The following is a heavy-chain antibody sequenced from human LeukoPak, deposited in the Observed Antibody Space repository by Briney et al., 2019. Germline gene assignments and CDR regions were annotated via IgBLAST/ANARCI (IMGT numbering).Heavy chain of an antibody. V-gene: IGHV3-23*01. CDR1: RFTFSSDA. D-gene: IGHD3-22*01. J-gene: IGHJ1*01. CDR2: ISGSGGST. Sequence: PGGSLRLSCAASRFTFSSDAMSWVRQAPGKGLEWVSGISGSGGSTYYADSVKGRFTISRDNSKNTLYLQMNSLRADDTAVYYCAKVLDYYDSSGHSLGYFQHWGQGTLVTVSS. CDR3: AKVLDYYDSSGHSLGYFQH.